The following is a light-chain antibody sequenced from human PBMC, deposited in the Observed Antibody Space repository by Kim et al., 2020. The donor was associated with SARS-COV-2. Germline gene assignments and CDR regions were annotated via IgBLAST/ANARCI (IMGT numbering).Light chain of an antibody. J-gene: IGKJ4*01. CDR1: QGISKY. CDR2: GAS. Sequence: AALGDRVTITCRASQGISKYLVWYQPKPGKAPKLLIYGASSLQSGVPSRFSGSGSGTDFTLIISSLQPEDFATYYCQQANSFPRTFGGGTKVDIK. CDR3: QQANSFPRT. V-gene: IGKV1D-12*01.